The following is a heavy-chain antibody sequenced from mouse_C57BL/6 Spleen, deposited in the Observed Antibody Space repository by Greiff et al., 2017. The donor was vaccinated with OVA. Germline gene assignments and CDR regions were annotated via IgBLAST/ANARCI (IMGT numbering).Heavy chain of an antibody. CDR3: ARFGTSVDY. Sequence: EVQLQQSGAELVKPGASVKLSCTASGFNIKDYYMHWVKQRTEQGLEWIGRIDPEDGETKYAPKFPGKATITADTSSNTAYLQLSSLTSEDTAVYYCARFGTSVDYWGQGTTLTVSS. CDR1: GFNIKDYY. J-gene: IGHJ2*01. CDR2: IDPEDGET. V-gene: IGHV14-2*01. D-gene: IGHD5-1*01.